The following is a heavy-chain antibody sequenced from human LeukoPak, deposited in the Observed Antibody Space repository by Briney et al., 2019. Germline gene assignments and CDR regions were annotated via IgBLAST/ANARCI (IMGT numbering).Heavy chain of an antibody. Sequence: ASVKVSCKASGYTFINYGITWVRQAPGQGLEWMGWVNAYNGDTNYVQNFQGRVTVTTDTSTSTGYMEVKSLRSDDTAVYYCARVTLHDYGSGRYAFDIWGQGTMVTVSS. CDR3: ARVTLHDYGSGRYAFDI. D-gene: IGHD3-10*01. CDR2: VNAYNGDT. CDR1: GYTFINYG. J-gene: IGHJ3*02. V-gene: IGHV1-18*01.